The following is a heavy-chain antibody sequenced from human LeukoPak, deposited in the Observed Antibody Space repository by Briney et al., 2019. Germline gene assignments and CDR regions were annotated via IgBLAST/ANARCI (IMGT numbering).Heavy chain of an antibody. CDR3: ARDSRATLYGGMDV. J-gene: IGHJ6*02. CDR2: IWYDGSNK. D-gene: IGHD3-16*01. CDR1: GFTFSSYG. V-gene: IGHV3-33*01. Sequence: GSLRLSCAASGFTFSSYGMHWVRQAPGKGLEWVAVIWYDGSNKYYADSVKGRFTISRDNSKNTLYLQMNSLRAEDTAVYYCARDSRATLYGGMDVWGQGTTVTVSS.